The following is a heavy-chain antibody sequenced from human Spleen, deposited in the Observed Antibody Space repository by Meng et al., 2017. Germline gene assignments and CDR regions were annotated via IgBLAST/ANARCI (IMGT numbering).Heavy chain of an antibody. CDR2: IYYSGST. J-gene: IGHJ4*02. CDR1: GGSISSYH. Sequence: QVQLQESGPGLVTPSETLSLNFTVSGGSISSYHWSWIRQPPGKGLEWIGYIYYSGSTNYNPSLKSRVTISVDTSKNQFSLKLSSVTAADTAVYYCARVVAGTGDYWGQGTLVTVSS. CDR3: ARVVAGTGDY. D-gene: IGHD6-19*01. V-gene: IGHV4-59*01.